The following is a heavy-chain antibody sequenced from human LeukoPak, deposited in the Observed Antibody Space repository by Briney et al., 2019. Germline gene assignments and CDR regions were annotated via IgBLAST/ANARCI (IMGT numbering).Heavy chain of an antibody. D-gene: IGHD6-13*01. CDR2: ISSDGSKK. CDR1: GFRFNNYP. Sequence: SLRLSCAASGFRFNNYPMHWVRQAPGKGLEWVAMISSDGSKKYYADSVKGRFTISRDNSKNMVFLQMSSLRAEDTAVYYCAKKGAAAGTGFRDWYDPWGQGTLVTVSS. V-gene: IGHV3-33*03. J-gene: IGHJ5*02. CDR3: AKKGAAAGTGFRDWYDP.